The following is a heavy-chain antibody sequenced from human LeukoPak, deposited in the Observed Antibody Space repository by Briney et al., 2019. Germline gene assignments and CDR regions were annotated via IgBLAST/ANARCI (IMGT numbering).Heavy chain of an antibody. CDR2: IDHSGST. D-gene: IGHD2-21*01. Sequence: SETLSLTCAVYGGSFSGYYWSWIRQPPGKGLEWIGEIDHSGSTNYNPSLKSRVTISVDTSKNQFSLKLSSVTAADTAVYYCARAEVVVGILWWVQGYYFGYWGQGTLVTVSS. J-gene: IGHJ4*02. V-gene: IGHV4-34*01. CDR1: GGSFSGYY. CDR3: ARAEVVVGILWWVQGYYFGY.